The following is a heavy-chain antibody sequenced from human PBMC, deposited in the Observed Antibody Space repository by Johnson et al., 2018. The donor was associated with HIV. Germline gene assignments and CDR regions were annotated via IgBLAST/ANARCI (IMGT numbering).Heavy chain of an antibody. V-gene: IGHV3-72*01. J-gene: IGHJ3*01. Sequence: EVQLVESGGGLVKPGGSLRLSCAASGFIFSDHYMDWVRQAPGKGLEWVGRTRNKANSYTTDYAASVKGRFTISRDDSKNSLYLQMNSLKTEDTAVYYCTRVSLPPSYAFDFWGQGTMVTVSS. CDR1: GFIFSDHY. CDR2: TRNKANSYTT. CDR3: TRVSLPPSYAFDF.